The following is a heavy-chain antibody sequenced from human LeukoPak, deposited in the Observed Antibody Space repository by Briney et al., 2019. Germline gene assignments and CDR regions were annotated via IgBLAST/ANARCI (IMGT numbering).Heavy chain of an antibody. CDR1: GYTFTTYG. V-gene: IGHV1-18*01. Sequence: ASVKVSCKASGYTFTTYGISWVRHAPGQGLEWMGWISAYNGDTNFSQKLPGRVSMTTDTSTSTAYMELRSLRSDGTSVYYCALAGKTVTTLAFGIWGQGTMVTVSS. D-gene: IGHD4-17*01. J-gene: IGHJ3*02. CDR3: ALAGKTVTTLAFGI. CDR2: ISAYNGDT.